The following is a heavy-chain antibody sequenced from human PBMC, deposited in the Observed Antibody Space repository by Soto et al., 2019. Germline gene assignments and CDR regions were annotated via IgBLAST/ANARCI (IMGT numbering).Heavy chain of an antibody. CDR3: ARGTGSY. CDR2: INHSGST. J-gene: IGHJ4*02. CDR1: GGSFSGYY. D-gene: IGHD1-26*01. Sequence: SETLSLTCAVYGGSFSGYYWSWIRQPPGKGLEWIGEINHSGSTNYNPSLKSRVTISVDTSKNQFSLKLSSVTAADTAVYYCARGTGSYWGQGTPVTVSS. V-gene: IGHV4-34*01.